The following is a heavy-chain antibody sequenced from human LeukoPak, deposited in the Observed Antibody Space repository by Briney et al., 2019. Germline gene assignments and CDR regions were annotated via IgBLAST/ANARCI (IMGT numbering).Heavy chain of an antibody. CDR1: GFTFSSYA. D-gene: IGHD6-19*01. V-gene: IGHV3-23*01. Sequence: GGSLRLSCAASGFTFSSYAMSWVRQAPGKGLESVSAISGSGGSTYYADSVKGRFTISRGNSKNTLYLQMNSLRAEDTAVYYCAQHPIWHWHRDVIAVAGTPDYWGQGTLVTVSS. J-gene: IGHJ4*02. CDR2: ISGSGGST. CDR3: AQHPIWHWHRDVIAVAGTPDY.